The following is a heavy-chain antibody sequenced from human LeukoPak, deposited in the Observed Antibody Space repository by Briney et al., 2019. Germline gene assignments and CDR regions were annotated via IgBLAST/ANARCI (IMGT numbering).Heavy chain of an antibody. CDR3: ARHPDIAVIRDGFDP. CDR2: IFYTGNT. V-gene: IGHV4-59*08. Sequence: SETLSLTCTVSGGSISSYYWSRIRQPPGKGLEWIGYIFYTGNTLYNPSLWGRVTISVDTSKNQVSLKLSSVTAADTAVYYCARHPDIAVIRDGFDPWGQGTLVTVSS. J-gene: IGHJ5*02. CDR1: GGSISSYY. D-gene: IGHD6-19*01.